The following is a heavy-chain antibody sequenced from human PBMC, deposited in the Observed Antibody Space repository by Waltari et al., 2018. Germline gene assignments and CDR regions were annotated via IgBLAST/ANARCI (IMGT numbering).Heavy chain of an antibody. D-gene: IGHD3-16*01. V-gene: IGHV4-38-2*01. CDR1: GYSISSGYY. CDR2: IYHSGST. Sequence: QVQLQESGPGLVKPSETLSLTCAVSGYSISSGYYWGWIRQPPGKGLEWIGSIYHSGSTYYNPSLKSRVTISVDTSKNQFSLKLSSVTAADTAVYYCARRNSWGKFDYWGQGTLVIVSS. CDR3: ARRNSWGKFDY. J-gene: IGHJ4*02.